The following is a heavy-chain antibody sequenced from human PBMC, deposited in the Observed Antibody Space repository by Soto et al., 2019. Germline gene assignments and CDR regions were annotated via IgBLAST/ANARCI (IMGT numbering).Heavy chain of an antibody. CDR1: EFAFSRYW. D-gene: IGHD6-25*01. J-gene: IGHJ3*02. Sequence: EVQLVESGGGLVQPGGSLTLSCAASEFAFSRYWMTVVRQAHGQGLEWVGNIGKDGSQRSYLDSGRGRFTISRDNSKNSLYRQMNSLRAEGTALYLCARDVSPGSSGFYCDAFDIWGQGTMVNVSS. CDR3: ARDVSPGSSGFYCDAFDI. CDR2: IGKDGSQR. V-gene: IGHV3-7*05.